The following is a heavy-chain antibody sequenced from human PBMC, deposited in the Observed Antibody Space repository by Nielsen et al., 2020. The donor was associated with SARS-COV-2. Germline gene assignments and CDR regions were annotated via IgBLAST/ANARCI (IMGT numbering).Heavy chain of an antibody. CDR2: ISYDESNK. D-gene: IGHD7-27*01. CDR3: ARGNGWGSYFDY. J-gene: IGHJ4*02. Sequence: GESLKISCAASGFTFSSYAMHWVRQAPGKGLEWVAVISYDESNKYYADSVKGRFTISRDNFRNTLYLQVNSLRAEDTAVYYCARGNGWGSYFDYWGQGTLVTVSS. V-gene: IGHV3-30*04. CDR1: GFTFSSYA.